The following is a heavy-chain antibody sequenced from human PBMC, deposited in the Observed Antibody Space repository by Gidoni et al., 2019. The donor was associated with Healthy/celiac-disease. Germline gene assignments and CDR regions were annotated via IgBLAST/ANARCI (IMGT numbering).Heavy chain of an antibody. Sequence: EVQLVESGGGLVQPGGSLRLSCAASGFTFSSYAMSWVRQAPGKGLEWVSAISGSGGSTYYADSVKGRFTISRDNSKNTLYLQMNSLRAEDTAVYYCAKPLRWGDFWSGYYIGAFDIWGQGTMVTVSS. CDR3: AKPLRWGDFWSGYYIGAFDI. CDR2: ISGSGGST. V-gene: IGHV3-23*04. CDR1: GFTFSSYA. D-gene: IGHD3-3*01. J-gene: IGHJ3*02.